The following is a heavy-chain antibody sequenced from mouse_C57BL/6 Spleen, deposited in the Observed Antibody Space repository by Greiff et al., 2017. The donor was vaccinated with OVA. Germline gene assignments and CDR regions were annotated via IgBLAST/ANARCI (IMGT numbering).Heavy chain of an antibody. CDR1: GYAFTNYL. D-gene: IGHD2-4*01. Sequence: QVQLQQSGAELVRPGTSVKVSCRASGYAFTNYLIEWVKQRPGQGLEWIGVISPGSGGTYYNETFKGKATLTADKSSSTAYMQRSSLTSEDSAVYFCAAYDYDGFAYWGQGTLVTVSA. J-gene: IGHJ3*01. CDR2: ISPGSGGT. CDR3: AAYDYDGFAY. V-gene: IGHV1-54*01.